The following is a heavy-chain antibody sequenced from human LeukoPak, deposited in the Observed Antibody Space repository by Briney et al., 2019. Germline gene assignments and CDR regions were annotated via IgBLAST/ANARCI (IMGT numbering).Heavy chain of an antibody. CDR2: INHSGST. V-gene: IGHV4-34*01. D-gene: IGHD2-8*01. CDR3: ARVRNGDFDY. Sequence: PSETLSLTCAVYGGSFSGYYWSWIRQPPGKGLEWIGEINHSGSTNYNPSLKSRVTISVDTSKNEFSLKLNSVTAADTAVYYCARVRNGDFDYWGQGTLVTVSS. CDR1: GGSFSGYY. J-gene: IGHJ4*02.